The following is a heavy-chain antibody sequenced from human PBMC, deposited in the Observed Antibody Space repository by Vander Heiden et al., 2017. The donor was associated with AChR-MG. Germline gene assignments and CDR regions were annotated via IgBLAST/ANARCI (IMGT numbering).Heavy chain of an antibody. CDR2: IYPGDSDT. V-gene: IGHV5-51*01. CDR3: ARQGITFGGGIGPFDY. Sequence: VQLVQSGAEVKKPGESLKISCKGSGSSFTNYWIGWVRQMPGKGLEWMGIIYPGDSDTTYSPSFQGQVTISADKSISTAYLQWSSLKASDTAMYFCARQGITFGGGIGPFDYWGQGTLVTVSS. J-gene: IGHJ4*02. D-gene: IGHD3-16*02. CDR1: GSSFTNYW.